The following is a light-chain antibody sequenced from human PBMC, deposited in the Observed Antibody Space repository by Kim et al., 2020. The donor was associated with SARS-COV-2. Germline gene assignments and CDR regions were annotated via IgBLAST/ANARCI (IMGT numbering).Light chain of an antibody. CDR2: TAS. Sequence: AIQMTQSPSSLSASVGDRVTITCRASQGIRSDLDWYQQKPGKAPKLLIYTASSLQSGVPSRFSGSGSGTDFTLTISSLQPEDFATYYCLQDYSFPFTFGQGTKLEI. CDR3: LQDYSFPFT. CDR1: QGIRSD. V-gene: IGKV1-6*01. J-gene: IGKJ2*01.